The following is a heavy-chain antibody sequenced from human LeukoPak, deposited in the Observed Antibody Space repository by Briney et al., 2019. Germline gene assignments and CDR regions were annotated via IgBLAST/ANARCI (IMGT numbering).Heavy chain of an antibody. Sequence: GASVKVSCKPSGYTFATYFMHWVRQAPGQGLEWMGYIKPNSSVTNYAQKFRGRVTMTWDTSIGTAYIELSGLTSDDTAIYYCARPTYCGSDCYFNFDYWGQGTLVTVSS. D-gene: IGHD2-21*02. CDR1: GYTFATYF. CDR3: ARPTYCGSDCYFNFDY. CDR2: IKPNSSVT. V-gene: IGHV1-2*02. J-gene: IGHJ4*02.